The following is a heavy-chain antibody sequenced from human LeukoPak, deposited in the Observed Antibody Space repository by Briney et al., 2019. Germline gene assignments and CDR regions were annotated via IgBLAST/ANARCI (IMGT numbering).Heavy chain of an antibody. CDR2: IWYDGSNK. V-gene: IGHV3-33*08. J-gene: IGHJ4*02. D-gene: IGHD3-22*01. CDR3: ARGGGKSSGYFDF. Sequence: GGSLRLSCAASGFTVSSNYMNWVRQAPGKGLEWVAVIWYDGSNKYYADSVKGRFTISRDNSKNTLYLQMNSLRAEDTAVYCCARGGGKSSGYFDFWGQGTPVTVSS. CDR1: GFTVSSNY.